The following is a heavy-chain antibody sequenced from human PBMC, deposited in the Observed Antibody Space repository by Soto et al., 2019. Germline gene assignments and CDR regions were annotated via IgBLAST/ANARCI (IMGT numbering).Heavy chain of an antibody. CDR3: ARRPGRAAAGTGPGPLIATNPRLSGRFDP. CDR1: GYSFTSYW. Sequence: PGESLKISCKGPGYSFTSYWIGWVRQMPGKGLEWMGIIYPGDSDTRYSPSFQGQVTISADKSISTAYLQWSSLKASDTAMYYCARRPGRAAAGTGPGPLIATNPRLSGRFDPWGQGTLVTVSS. J-gene: IGHJ5*02. V-gene: IGHV5-51*01. D-gene: IGHD6-13*01. CDR2: IYPGDSDT.